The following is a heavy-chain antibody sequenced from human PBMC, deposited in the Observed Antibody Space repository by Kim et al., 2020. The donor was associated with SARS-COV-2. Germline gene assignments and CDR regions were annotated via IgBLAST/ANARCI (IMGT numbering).Heavy chain of an antibody. V-gene: IGHV4-34*01. CDR1: GGSFSGYY. Sequence: SETLSLTCAVYGGSFSGYYWSWIRQPPGKGLEWIGEINHSGSTNYNPSLKSRVTLSVDTSKNQFSLKLSSVTAADTAVYYCARIFDYSSPSYYYGIDVWGHRATVTVSS. CDR3: ARIFDYSSPSYYYGIDV. J-gene: IGHJ6*02. CDR2: INHSGST. D-gene: IGHD6-6*01.